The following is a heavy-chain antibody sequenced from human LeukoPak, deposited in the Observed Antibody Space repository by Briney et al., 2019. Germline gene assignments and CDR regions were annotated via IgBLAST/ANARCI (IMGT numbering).Heavy chain of an antibody. J-gene: IGHJ4*02. D-gene: IGHD6-19*01. CDR2: ISSSGSTI. V-gene: IGHV3-48*03. CDR1: GFTFSSYE. Sequence: GGSLRLSCAASGFTFSSYEMNWVRQAPGKGLEWVSHISSSGSTIYYADSVKGRFTISRDNAKNSLYLQMNSLRAEDTAVYYCARVLSGWYFDYWGQGTLVTVSS. CDR3: ARVLSGWYFDY.